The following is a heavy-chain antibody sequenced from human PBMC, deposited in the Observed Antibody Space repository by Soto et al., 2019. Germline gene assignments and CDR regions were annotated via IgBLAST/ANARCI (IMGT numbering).Heavy chain of an antibody. CDR1: GFTFSKNW. V-gene: IGHV3-74*01. Sequence: GGSLRLSCVASGFTFSKNWMHWVRQVPGEGLEWVSRIKGDGNGGRYAESVKGRFTISRDNSKNTLFLQMNSLRVEDTALYYCVRQDEDNRGSDGLDLWGRGTMVTVSS. J-gene: IGHJ3*01. CDR3: VRQDEDNRGSDGLDL. CDR2: IKGDGNGG. D-gene: IGHD5-12*01.